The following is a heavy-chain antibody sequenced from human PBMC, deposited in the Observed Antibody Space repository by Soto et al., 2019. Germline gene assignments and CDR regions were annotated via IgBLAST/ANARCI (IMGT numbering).Heavy chain of an antibody. V-gene: IGHV1-8*01. CDR2: MDPNSGNT. CDR3: ARGNEVVSGMDV. D-gene: IGHD2-15*01. CDR1: GYTFTSYD. J-gene: IGHJ6*02. Sequence: GASVKVSCKASGYTFTSYDINWVRQATGQGLEWMGWMDPNSGNTGYAQKFQGRVTMTRNTSISTAYMELSSLRSEDTAVYYCARGNEVVSGMDVWGQGTTVTVSS.